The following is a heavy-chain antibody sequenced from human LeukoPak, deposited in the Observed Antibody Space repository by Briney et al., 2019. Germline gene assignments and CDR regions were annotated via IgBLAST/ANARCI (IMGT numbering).Heavy chain of an antibody. D-gene: IGHD5-18*01. V-gene: IGHV1-69*13. J-gene: IGHJ4*02. Sequence: GASVKVSCKASGYTFTSYAISWVRQAPGQGLEWMGGIIPIFGTANYAQKFQGRVTITADESTSTAYMELSSLRSEDTAVYYCARVPVDTAMAYYFDYWGQGTLVTVSS. CDR2: IIPIFGTA. CDR1: GYTFTSYA. CDR3: ARVPVDTAMAYYFDY.